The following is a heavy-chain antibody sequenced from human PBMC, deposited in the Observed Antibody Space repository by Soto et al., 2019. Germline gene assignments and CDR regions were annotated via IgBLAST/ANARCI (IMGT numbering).Heavy chain of an antibody. J-gene: IGHJ4*02. CDR1: GGSISSGNYF. V-gene: IGHV4-31*03. Sequence: TLSLTCTVSGGSISSGNYFWSWIRQHPGKGREWIGYIYYSGSTYYNPSLKSRVTISVDTSKNQFSLKLSSVTAADTAVYYCARDQYNGYQFDYWGQGTLVTVSS. D-gene: IGHD5-12*01. CDR3: ARDQYNGYQFDY. CDR2: IYYSGST.